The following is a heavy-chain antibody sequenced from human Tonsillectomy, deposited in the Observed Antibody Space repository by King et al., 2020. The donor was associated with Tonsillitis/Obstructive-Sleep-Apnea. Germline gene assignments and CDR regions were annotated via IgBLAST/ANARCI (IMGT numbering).Heavy chain of an antibody. V-gene: IGHV3-33*01. Sequence: VQPVESGGGVVQPGRSLTLSCAASGFTFSNHGMHWVRQAPGKGLEGVAVIWYDGSNKYHAESVKGRFTISRDNSKNTLYLQMNSLRAEDTAVYYCATNTVNYDYYYMDVWGKGTTVTVSS. CDR2: IWYDGSNK. J-gene: IGHJ6*03. D-gene: IGHD4-11*01. CDR3: ATNTVNYDYYYMDV. CDR1: GFTFSNHG.